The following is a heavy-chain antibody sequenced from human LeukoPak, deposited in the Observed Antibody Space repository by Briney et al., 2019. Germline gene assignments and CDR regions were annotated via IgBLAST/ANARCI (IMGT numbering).Heavy chain of an antibody. D-gene: IGHD1-1*01. J-gene: IGHJ6*03. V-gene: IGHV5-51*01. CDR2: IYPGDSDT. Sequence: GESLKISCKGSGYSFTSYWIGWVRQMPGKGLEWMGIIYPGDSDTRYSPSFQGQVTISADKSISTAYLQWSSLKASDTAMYYCARHSNIWNDYYYYYMDVWGKGTTVTVSS. CDR3: ARHSNIWNDYYYYYMDV. CDR1: GYSFTSYW.